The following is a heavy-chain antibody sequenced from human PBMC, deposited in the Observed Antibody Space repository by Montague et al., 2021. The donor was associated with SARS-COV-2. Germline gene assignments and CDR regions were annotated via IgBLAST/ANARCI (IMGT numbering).Heavy chain of an antibody. J-gene: IGHJ4*02. CDR1: GFTFSSYE. Sequence: SLRLSCAASGFTFSSYEINWVHQAPGKGLEWVSYITHSGSTIYYADSVEGRFTISRDNAKNSLYLQMSSLRAEDTAVYYCARQHDLWNGYFDYWGQGTLVTVSS. V-gene: IGHV3-48*03. CDR3: ARQHDLWNGYFDY. CDR2: ITHSGSTI. D-gene: IGHD3-3*01.